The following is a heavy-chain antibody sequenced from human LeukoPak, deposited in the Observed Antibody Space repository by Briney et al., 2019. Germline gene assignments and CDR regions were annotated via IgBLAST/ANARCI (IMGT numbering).Heavy chain of an antibody. J-gene: IGHJ4*02. CDR1: GFTFSDYA. Sequence: GGSLRLSCAASGFTFSDYAMSWVRQAPGKGLEWVSGISGGGGTTYYADSVKGRFTISRDNSKNTLYLQMNSPRAGDTAVYYCARALRITMARGLIGYWGQGTLVTVSS. CDR2: ISGGGGTT. D-gene: IGHD3-10*01. CDR3: ARALRITMARGLIGY. V-gene: IGHV3-23*01.